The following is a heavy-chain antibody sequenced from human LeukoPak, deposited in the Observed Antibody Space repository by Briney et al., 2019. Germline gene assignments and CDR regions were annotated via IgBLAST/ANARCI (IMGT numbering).Heavy chain of an antibody. CDR1: GFAFSNYG. CDR3: AKIGAAAPPAEYFQH. CDR2: ITGSGSTT. D-gene: IGHD6-13*01. V-gene: IGHV3-23*01. Sequence: PGGSLRLSCAASGFAFSNYGMNWVRQAPGKGLEWVSGITGSGSTTYYADSVKGRFTISRDNSKNTLYLQMNSLRAEDTAVYYCAKIGAAAPPAEYFQHWGQGTLVTVSS. J-gene: IGHJ1*01.